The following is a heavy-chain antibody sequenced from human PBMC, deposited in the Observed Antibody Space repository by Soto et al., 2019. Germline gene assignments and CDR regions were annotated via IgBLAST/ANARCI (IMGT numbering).Heavy chain of an antibody. V-gene: IGHV1-18*01. CDR2: ISAYNGNT. Sequence: ASVKVSCKASGYTFTSYGISWVRQAPGQGLEWMGWISAYNGNTNYAQKLQGRVTMTTDTSTSTAYMEQRSLRSDDTAVYYCARDVGDPLEGSDAFDIWGQGTMVTVSS. J-gene: IGHJ3*02. CDR3: ARDVGDPLEGSDAFDI. D-gene: IGHD2-15*01. CDR1: GYTFTSYG.